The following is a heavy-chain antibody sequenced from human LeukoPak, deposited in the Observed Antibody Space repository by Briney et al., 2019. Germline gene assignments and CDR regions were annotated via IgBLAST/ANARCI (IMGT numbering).Heavy chain of an antibody. D-gene: IGHD1-1*01. CDR3: AMTLAGVLDSFDS. CDR2: LTGSGSRT. CDR1: GGPFSSLA. J-gene: IGHJ4*02. Sequence: GGSLRLSCAASGGPFSSLAMSWVRQAPGKGLEWVSGLTGSGSRTYYADSVKGRFTISRDNSKNTLFLQMHSLRAEDTAMYYCAMTLAGVLDSFDSWGQGTHVTVSS. V-gene: IGHV3-23*01.